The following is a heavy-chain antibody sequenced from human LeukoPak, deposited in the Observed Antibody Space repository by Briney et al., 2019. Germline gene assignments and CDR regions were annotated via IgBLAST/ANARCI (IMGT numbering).Heavy chain of an antibody. CDR1: GFTFRSYG. J-gene: IGHJ6*03. V-gene: IGHV3-30*02. D-gene: IGHD3-10*01. CDR3: AKDENLLWFGVASDYYYYMDV. Sequence: GGSLRLSCAASGFTFRSYGMHWVRQAPGKGLEGVAFIRYDGSNKYYADSVKGRFTISRDNSKNTLYLQMNSLRAEDTAVYYCAKDENLLWFGVASDYYYYMDVWGKGTTVTVSS. CDR2: IRYDGSNK.